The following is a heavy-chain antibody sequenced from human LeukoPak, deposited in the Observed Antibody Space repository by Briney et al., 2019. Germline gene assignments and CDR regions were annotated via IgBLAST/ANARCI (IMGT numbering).Heavy chain of an antibody. CDR3: ARLPGD. CDR1: GGSLSSYY. J-gene: IGHJ4*02. Sequence: LGTLSLSRAVSGGSLSSYYWSWIRQPPGKGLEWIEYISYSGSTTYNPYIKSQVTISVDTTKSHCSLKLSSVTAADSAVYDCARLPGDWGQGTLVTVSS. D-gene: IGHD7-27*01. V-gene: IGHV4-59*12. CDR2: ISYSGST.